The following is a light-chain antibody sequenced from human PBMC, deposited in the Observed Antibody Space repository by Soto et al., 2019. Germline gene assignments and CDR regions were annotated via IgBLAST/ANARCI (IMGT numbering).Light chain of an antibody. CDR3: MQALQTPYT. V-gene: IGKV2-28*01. Sequence: ISCRSSQILRHSNQSKFLDLYLQKPGPSPQLLIYLGFNRASGVPDRFSVSGSCTDFTLKISRVEAEDVGVYYCMQALQTPYTFGQGTRLAIK. CDR2: LGF. CDR1: QILRHSNQSKF. J-gene: IGKJ5*01.